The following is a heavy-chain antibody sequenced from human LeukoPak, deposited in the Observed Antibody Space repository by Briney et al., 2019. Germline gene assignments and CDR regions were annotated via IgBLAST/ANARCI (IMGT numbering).Heavy chain of an antibody. CDR3: ARHRDYYDSSGYNDY. CDR2: IYYSGST. CDR1: GGSISSYY. Sequence: KPSETLSLTCTVSGGSISSYYWSWIRQPPGKGLEWIGYIYYSGSTNYNPSLKSRVTISVDTSKNQFSLKLSSVTAADTAVYYCARHRDYYDSSGYNDYWGQGTLVTVSS. D-gene: IGHD3-22*01. V-gene: IGHV4-59*08. J-gene: IGHJ4*02.